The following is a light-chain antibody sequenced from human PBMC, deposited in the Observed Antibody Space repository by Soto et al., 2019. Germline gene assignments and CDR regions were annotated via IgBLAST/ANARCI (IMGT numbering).Light chain of an antibody. CDR1: QGISSY. CDR2: AAS. V-gene: IGKV1-9*01. CDR3: QQLNSYAIT. J-gene: IGKJ5*01. Sequence: DIQLTQSPSFLSASVGDRVTMTCRASQGISSYLVWYQQKPGKAPKLLIYAASTLQSGVPSRFSGSGSGTEFTLTISSLQPEDFATYYCQQLNSYAITFGQGTRLEIK.